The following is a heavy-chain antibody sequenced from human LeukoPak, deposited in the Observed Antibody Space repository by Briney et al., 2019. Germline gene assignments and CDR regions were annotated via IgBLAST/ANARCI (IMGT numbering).Heavy chain of an antibody. J-gene: IGHJ4*02. CDR2: INPNSGDT. D-gene: IGHD3-22*01. CDR3: ARVGYYDGSGYLDY. CDR1: GGTFISYA. V-gene: IGHV1-2*06. Sequence: ASVRVSCKASGGTFISYAISWVRQAPGQGLEWMGRINPNSGDTNCAQKFLARVTMTRDTSISTAFMELTRLRSDDTAVYYCARVGYYDGSGYLDYWGQGTLVPVSS.